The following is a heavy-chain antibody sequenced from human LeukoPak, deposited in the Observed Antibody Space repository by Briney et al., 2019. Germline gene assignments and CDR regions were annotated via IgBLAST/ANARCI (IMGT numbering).Heavy chain of an antibody. Sequence: GGSLGLSCAASGFTFSSYGMHWVRQAPGKGLEWVAFIRYDGSNQYYADSVKGRFTISRDNSKNTLYLQMNSLRAEDTAVYYCARAGTEYYYDSSGYYRTWGQGTLVTVSS. V-gene: IGHV3-30*02. CDR3: ARAGTEYYYDSSGYYRT. CDR2: IRYDGSNQ. CDR1: GFTFSSYG. J-gene: IGHJ5*02. D-gene: IGHD3-22*01.